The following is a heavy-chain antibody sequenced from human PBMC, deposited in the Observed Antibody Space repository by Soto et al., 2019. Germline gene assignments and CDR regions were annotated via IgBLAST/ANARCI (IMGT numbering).Heavy chain of an antibody. J-gene: IGHJ4*02. D-gene: IGHD1-26*01. CDR3: ARSEATGLDY. V-gene: IGHV4-4*02. Sequence: PSETLSLTCTVSGGSTTSSNWWNWVRQFPGKGLEWIGEAHHSGRTNYNTSLKSRVTISVEKSKNHFSLNLSSVTAADTAVYYCARSEATGLDYWGQGTLVTVSS. CDR1: GGSTTSSNW. CDR2: AHHSGRT.